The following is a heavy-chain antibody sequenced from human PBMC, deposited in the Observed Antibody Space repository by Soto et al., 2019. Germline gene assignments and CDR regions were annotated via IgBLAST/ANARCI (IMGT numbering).Heavy chain of an antibody. V-gene: IGHV1-3*01. Sequence: QVHLVQSGAEVKKPGASVKVSCRSSGYTFTSNAIHWVRQAPGQSLEWMGWVNAGNGYTKYLQNFQGRVTISSDTSASRAYRELNSLTSEDTAVYYCARGAHTYGYVFDYWGQGTLVTVSS. CDR2: VNAGNGYT. CDR1: GYTFTSNA. J-gene: IGHJ4*02. D-gene: IGHD5-18*01. CDR3: ARGAHTYGYVFDY.